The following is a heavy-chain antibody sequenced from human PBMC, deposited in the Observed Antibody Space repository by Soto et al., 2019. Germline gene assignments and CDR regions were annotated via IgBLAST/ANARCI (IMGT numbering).Heavy chain of an antibody. D-gene: IGHD5-12*01. J-gene: IGHJ4*02. V-gene: IGHV3-53*04. CDR2: IYSGGST. CDR3: ARGGLEYSGYDIDY. CDR1: GFTVSSNY. Sequence: GGSLRLSCAASGFTVSSNYMSWVRQAPGKGLEWVSVIYSGGSTYYADSVKGRFTISRHNSKSTLYLQMNSLRAEDTAVYYCARGGLEYSGYDIDYWGQGTLVTVSS.